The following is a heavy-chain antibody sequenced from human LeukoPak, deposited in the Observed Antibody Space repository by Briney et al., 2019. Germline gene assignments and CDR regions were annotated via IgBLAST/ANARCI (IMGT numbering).Heavy chain of an antibody. D-gene: IGHD6-19*01. CDR1: GGSISSSSYY. CDR3: ARLNAVAGNFDY. CDR2: IYSGGST. V-gene: IGHV3-53*01. Sequence: ETLSLTCTVSGGSISSSSYYWGWIRQPPGKGLEWVSVIYSGGSTYYADSVKGRFTISRDNSKNTLYLQMNSLRAEDTAVYYCARLNAVAGNFDYWGQGTLVTVSS. J-gene: IGHJ4*02.